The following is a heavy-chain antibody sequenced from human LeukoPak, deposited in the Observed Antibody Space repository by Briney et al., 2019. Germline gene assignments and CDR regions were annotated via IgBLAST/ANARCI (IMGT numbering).Heavy chain of an antibody. CDR2: INHSGST. V-gene: IGHV4-39*07. CDR1: GGSITSINYY. J-gene: IGHJ3*02. D-gene: IGHD3-16*02. CDR3: ARGLRDYVWGSYLNENDAFDI. Sequence: PSETLSLTCTVSGGSITSINYYWGWIRQPPGKGLEWIGEINHSGSTNYNPSLKSRVTISVDTSKNQFSLKLSSVTAADTAVYYCARGLRDYVWGSYLNENDAFDIWGQGTMVTVSS.